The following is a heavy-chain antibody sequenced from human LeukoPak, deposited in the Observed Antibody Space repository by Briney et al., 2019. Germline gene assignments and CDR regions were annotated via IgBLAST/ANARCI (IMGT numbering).Heavy chain of an antibody. Sequence: PSQTLSLTCTVSGGSVRRGNYYWTWIRQPAGSGLEWIGRIYTSGTTDYNPSLNSRVTISVDTSKNQFSLKLSSVTAADTAVYYYARYHVLNRGVNWFDPWGQGTLVTVSS. D-gene: IGHD2-2*01. J-gene: IGHJ5*02. CDR2: IYTSGTT. V-gene: IGHV4-61*02. CDR3: ARYHVLNRGVNWFDP. CDR1: GGSVRRGNYY.